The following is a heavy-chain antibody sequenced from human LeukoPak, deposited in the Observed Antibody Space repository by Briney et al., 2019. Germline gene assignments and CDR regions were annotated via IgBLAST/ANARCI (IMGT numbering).Heavy chain of an antibody. CDR1: GFKFSSYS. J-gene: IGHJ4*02. CDR3: VRDETGGEVYKY. CDR2: ISPSGNYM. Sequence: TGESLRLSCLTSGFKFSSYSMNWVRQAPGKGLEWVSSISPSGNYMHFADSVKGRFTVSRDNAHSTLYLQMSSLQVQDTALYHCVRDETGGEVYKYWGQGTLITVSS. V-gene: IGHV3-21*06. D-gene: IGHD2-21*01.